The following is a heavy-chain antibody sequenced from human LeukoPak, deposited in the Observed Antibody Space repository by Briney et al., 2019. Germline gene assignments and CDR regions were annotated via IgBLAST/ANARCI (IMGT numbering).Heavy chain of an antibody. CDR2: IIPISGTA. J-gene: IGHJ6*03. CDR3: ARGLQYQLLKALGYYYMDV. V-gene: IGHV1-69*05. D-gene: IGHD2-2*01. CDR1: GGTFSSHA. Sequence: ASVKVSCKASGGTFSSHAIAWVRQAPGQGPEWMGGIIPISGTANYAQKFQGRVAITTDDSTSTAYMELSSLTSDDTAVYYCARGLQYQLLKALGYYYMDVWGEGTTVTVS.